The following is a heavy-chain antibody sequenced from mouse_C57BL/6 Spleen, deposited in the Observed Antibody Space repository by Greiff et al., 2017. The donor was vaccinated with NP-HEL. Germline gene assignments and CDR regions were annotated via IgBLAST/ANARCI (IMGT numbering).Heavy chain of an antibody. Sequence: QVQLQQPGAELVRPGSSVKLSCKASGYTFTSYWMDWVKQRPGQGLEWIGNIYPSDSETHYNQKFKDKATLTVDKSSSTAYMQLSSLTSEDSAVYYCARFITTVDWYFDVWGTGTTVTVSS. CDR1: GYTFTSYW. CDR2: IYPSDSET. CDR3: ARFITTVDWYFDV. J-gene: IGHJ1*03. V-gene: IGHV1-61*01. D-gene: IGHD1-1*01.